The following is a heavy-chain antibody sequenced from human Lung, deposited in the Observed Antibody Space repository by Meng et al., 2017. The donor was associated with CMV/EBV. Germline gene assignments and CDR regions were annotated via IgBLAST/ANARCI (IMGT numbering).Heavy chain of an antibody. CDR3: VADSITSPNLDF. J-gene: IGHJ4*02. D-gene: IGHD2-21*01. CDR1: GYSVSGKY. CDR2: IFLDGIT. V-gene: IGHV3-66*01. Sequence: EVQLVESGGGLVQPGGSLRLSCAASGYSVSGKYMSWVRQAPGKGLEWISIIFLDGITYYVDSVRGRFVISRDNSKNIMDLQMNSLRVEATAVYYCVADSITSPNLDFWGRGTLVTVSS.